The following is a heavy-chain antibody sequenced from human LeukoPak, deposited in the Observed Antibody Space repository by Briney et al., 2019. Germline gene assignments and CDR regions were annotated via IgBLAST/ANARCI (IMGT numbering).Heavy chain of an antibody. CDR2: ISGSGGST. CDR1: GFTFSSYA. CDR3: ARGWSGGYGSGPGGNEGIGYYYMDV. J-gene: IGHJ6*03. V-gene: IGHV3-23*01. D-gene: IGHD3-10*01. Sequence: GGSLRLSCAASGFTFSSYAMSWVRQAPGKGLEWVSAISGSGGSTYYADSVKGRFTISRDNSKNTLYLQMNSLRAEDTAVYYCARGWSGGYGSGPGGNEGIGYYYMDVWGKGTTVTVSS.